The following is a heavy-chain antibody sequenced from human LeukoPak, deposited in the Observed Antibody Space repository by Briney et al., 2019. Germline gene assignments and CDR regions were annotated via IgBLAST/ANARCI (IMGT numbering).Heavy chain of an antibody. Sequence: PETLSLTCAVSGGSISSSNWWSWVRQPPGKGLEWIGEIYHSGSTNYNPSLKSRVTISVDKSKNQFSLKLSSVTAADTAVYYCAAGSLYGERDYFDYWGQGTLVTVSS. CDR2: IYHSGST. J-gene: IGHJ4*02. D-gene: IGHD4-17*01. CDR3: AAGSLYGERDYFDY. CDR1: GGSISSSNW. V-gene: IGHV4-4*03.